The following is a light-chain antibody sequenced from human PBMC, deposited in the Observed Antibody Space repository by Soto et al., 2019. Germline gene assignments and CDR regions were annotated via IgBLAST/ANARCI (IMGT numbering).Light chain of an antibody. V-gene: IGLV2-14*01. J-gene: IGLJ1*01. Sequence: QSALTQPASVSASPGQSITISCTGTSSDVGDYNYVSWYQQHPGKAPELMIYEVSNRPSGVSNRFSGSKSGNTASLTISGLQAEDEADYYCSSYTSRRTQVFGTGPSSPS. CDR1: SSDVGDYNY. CDR3: SSYTSRRTQV. CDR2: EVS.